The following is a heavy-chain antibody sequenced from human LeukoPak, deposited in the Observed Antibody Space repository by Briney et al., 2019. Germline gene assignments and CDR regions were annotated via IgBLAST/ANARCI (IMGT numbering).Heavy chain of an antibody. CDR2: ISAYNGNT. V-gene: IGHV1-18*01. D-gene: IGHD6-19*01. CDR1: GYTFTSYG. Sequence: GASVKVSCKASGYTFTSYGISWVRQAPGQGLEWMGWISAYNGNTNYAQKLQGRVTMTTDTSTSTAYMELRSLRSDDTAVYYCASPAASSGSHHYYGMDVWGQGTTVTVSS. CDR3: ASPAASSGSHHYYGMDV. J-gene: IGHJ6*02.